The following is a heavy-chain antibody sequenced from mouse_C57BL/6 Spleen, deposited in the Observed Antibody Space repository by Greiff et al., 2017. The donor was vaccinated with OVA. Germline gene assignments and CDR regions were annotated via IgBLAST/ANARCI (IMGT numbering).Heavy chain of an antibody. CDR3: ASITTVVADWYFDV. Sequence: EVQLQQSGPELVKPGASVEMSCKASGYTFTDYNMHWVKQSHGKSLEWIGYINPNNGGTSYNQKFKGKATLTVNKSSSTAYMELRSLTSEDSAVYYCASITTVVADWYFDVWGTGTTVTVSS. J-gene: IGHJ1*03. V-gene: IGHV1-22*01. D-gene: IGHD1-1*01. CDR2: INPNNGGT. CDR1: GYTFTDYN.